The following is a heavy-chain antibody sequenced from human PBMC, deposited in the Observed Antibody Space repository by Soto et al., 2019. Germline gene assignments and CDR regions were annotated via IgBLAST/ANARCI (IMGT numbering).Heavy chain of an antibody. J-gene: IGHJ4*02. CDR1: GFTFSSYA. CDR3: AKDLYNYGPPDY. CDR2: ISGSGGST. D-gene: IGHD5-18*01. V-gene: IGHV3-23*01. Sequence: PGGSLRLSCAASGFTFSSYAMSWVRQAPGKGLEWVSAISGSGGSTYYADSVKGRFTISRDNSKNTLYLQMKSLRDEDTAVYFCAKDLYNYGPPDYWGQGTLVTVSS.